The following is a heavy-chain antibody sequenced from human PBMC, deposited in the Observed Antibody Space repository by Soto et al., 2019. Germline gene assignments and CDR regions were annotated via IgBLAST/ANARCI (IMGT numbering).Heavy chain of an antibody. CDR2: IYYSGST. CDR3: ARRGVAATPGDFDY. V-gene: IGHV4-39*01. J-gene: IGHJ4*02. CDR1: GGSISSSSYY. D-gene: IGHD2-15*01. Sequence: QLQLQESGPGLVKPSETLSLTCTVSGGSISSSSYYWGWIRQPPGKGLEWIGSIYYSGSTYYNPSLKSRVTISVDTSKNQFSLKLSSVTAADTAVYYCARRGVAATPGDFDYWGQGTLVTVSS.